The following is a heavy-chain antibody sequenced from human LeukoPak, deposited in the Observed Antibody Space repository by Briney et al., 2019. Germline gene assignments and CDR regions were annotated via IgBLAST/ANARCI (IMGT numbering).Heavy chain of an antibody. CDR3: ARAGSSWSFDF. CDR2: INHSGIT. V-gene: IGHV4-34*01. Sequence: PSETLSLTCAVYGGSFSVYYWNWIRQPPGKGLEWIGEINHSGITNYNPSLKSRVTISVDTSKNQFSLKLNSLTAADTAVYYCARAGSSWSFDFWGQGTLVTVSS. D-gene: IGHD6-13*01. J-gene: IGHJ4*02. CDR1: GGSFSVYY.